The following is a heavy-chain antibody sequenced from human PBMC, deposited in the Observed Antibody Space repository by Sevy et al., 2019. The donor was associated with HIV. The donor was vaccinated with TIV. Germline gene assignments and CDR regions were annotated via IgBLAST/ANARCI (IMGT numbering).Heavy chain of an antibody. CDR2: ISRSGRRQ. Sequence: GGSLRLSCAASGFTFSTYAMNWVRQAPGKGLEWVSSISRSGRRQYPADSVEGRFTISRDNFKNTLDLKLSSLRVDDTAVYYCAKGYCDGGSCPRDYYYYGMDVWGQGTTVTVS. CDR1: GFTFSTYA. D-gene: IGHD2-15*01. CDR3: AKGYCDGGSCPRDYYYYGMDV. V-gene: IGHV3-23*01. J-gene: IGHJ6*02.